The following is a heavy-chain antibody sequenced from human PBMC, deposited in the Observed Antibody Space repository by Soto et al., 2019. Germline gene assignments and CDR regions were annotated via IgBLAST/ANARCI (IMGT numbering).Heavy chain of an antibody. CDR1: GGSINNHY. J-gene: IGHJ4*02. CDR2: VCCSGST. Sequence: SETLSLTCTVSGGSINNHYWSWIRQPPGKGLESLGYVCCSGSTNYNPSLESRVAISLDTSKNQFSLRLTSVTAADTAVYFCARVRTEYAGLDYWGQGTLVTVSS. V-gene: IGHV4-59*11. CDR3: ARVRTEYAGLDY. D-gene: IGHD2-2*01.